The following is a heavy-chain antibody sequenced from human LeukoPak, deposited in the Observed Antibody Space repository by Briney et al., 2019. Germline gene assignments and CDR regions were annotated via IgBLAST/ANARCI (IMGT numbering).Heavy chain of an antibody. Sequence: PSETLSLTCTVSGGSISSYYWSWLRQPPGKGLEWIGYIYYSGSTNYNPSLKSRVTISVDTSKNQFSLKLSSVTAADTAVYYCARVRDRGYCSGGSCSNWFDPWGQGTLVTVSS. J-gene: IGHJ5*02. V-gene: IGHV4-59*01. CDR3: ARVRDRGYCSGGSCSNWFDP. D-gene: IGHD2-15*01. CDR2: IYYSGST. CDR1: GGSISSYY.